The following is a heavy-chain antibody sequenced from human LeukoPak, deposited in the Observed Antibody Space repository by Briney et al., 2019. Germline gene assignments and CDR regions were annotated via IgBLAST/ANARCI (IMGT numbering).Heavy chain of an antibody. CDR2: ISDVGGST. CDR3: AMGGYDM. D-gene: IGHD5-12*01. Sequence: PGGSLRLSCAASGFTFSSYAMSWVRQAPGWGLEWVSAISDVGGSTYYADSVKGRFTISRDNSKNTLYMQMNSLRADDTAVYYCAMGGYDMRGQGTLVTVSS. V-gene: IGHV3-23*01. J-gene: IGHJ4*02. CDR1: GFTFSSYA.